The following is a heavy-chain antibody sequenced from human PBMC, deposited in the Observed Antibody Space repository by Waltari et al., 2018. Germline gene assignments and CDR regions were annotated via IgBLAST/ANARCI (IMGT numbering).Heavy chain of an antibody. J-gene: IGHJ6*03. V-gene: IGHV1-69*10. CDR2: IIPILGIA. Sequence: QVQLVQSGDEVKKPGSSVKVSCKSSGGTFSTYSISRVRPAPGQGLEWMGGIIPILGIANYAQKYQGRVTITADKSTSTAYMELSSLRSEDTAVYYCARPHYDILTGYTYYMDVWGKGTTVTVSS. D-gene: IGHD3-9*01. CDR1: GGTFSTYS. CDR3: ARPHYDILTGYTYYMDV.